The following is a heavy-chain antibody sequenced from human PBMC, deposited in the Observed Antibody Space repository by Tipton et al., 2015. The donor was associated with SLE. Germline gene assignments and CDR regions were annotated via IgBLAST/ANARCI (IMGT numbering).Heavy chain of an antibody. J-gene: IGHJ6*03. V-gene: IGHV4-34*01. Sequence: LACAVYGRSFIGSYWTWIRQPPGKGLEWIGDIDHSGVTHYNPSLKSRVTISRDTSGNQFSLNLSSVTASDTAVYYCARVSGGIAYMDVWGKGTTVTFSS. CDR3: ARVSGGIAYMDV. CDR2: IDHSGVT. CDR1: GRSFIGSY. D-gene: IGHD6-13*01.